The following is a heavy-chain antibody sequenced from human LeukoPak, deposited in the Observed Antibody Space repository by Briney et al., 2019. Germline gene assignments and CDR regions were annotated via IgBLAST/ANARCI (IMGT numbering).Heavy chain of an antibody. Sequence: GGSLRLSCAASGFTFSSYWMSWVRQAPGKGLEWVANIKQDGSEKYYVDSVKGRFTISRDNAKNSLYLQMNSLRAEDTAVYYCAREILSSGWSVLGYYYYYMDVWGKGTTVTVSS. D-gene: IGHD6-19*01. CDR2: IKQDGSEK. J-gene: IGHJ6*03. CDR1: GFTFSSYW. V-gene: IGHV3-7*01. CDR3: AREILSSGWSVLGYYYYYMDV.